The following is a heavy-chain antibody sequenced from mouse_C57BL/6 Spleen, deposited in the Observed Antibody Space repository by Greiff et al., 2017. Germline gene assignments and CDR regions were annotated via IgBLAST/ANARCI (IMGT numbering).Heavy chain of an antibody. J-gene: IGHJ1*03. V-gene: IGHV1-69*01. CDR2: IDPSDSYT. D-gene: IGHD1-1*01. Sequence: QVQLQQPGAELVMPGASVKLSCKASGYTFTSYWMHWVKQRPGQGLEWIGEIDPSDSYTNYNQKFKGKSTLTVDKSSSTAYMQLSSLTSEDSAVYYCARLDYGSSYRWYFDGWGTGTTVTVSS. CDR3: ARLDYGSSYRWYFDG. CDR1: GYTFTSYW.